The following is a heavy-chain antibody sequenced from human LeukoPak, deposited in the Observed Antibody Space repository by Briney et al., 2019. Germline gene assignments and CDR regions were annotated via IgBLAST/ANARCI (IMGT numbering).Heavy chain of an antibody. CDR1: GFTFSTFW. CDR3: ARGGTFVSDY. V-gene: IGHV3-7*02. D-gene: IGHD1-1*01. Sequence: PGGSLRLSCAASGFTFSTFWMSWVRQAPGKGLEWVANINQDGSEKYYVDSMKGRFTDSRDNAKNSLYLQMDSLRAEDTAVYYCARGGTFVSDYWGQGTLVTVSS. CDR2: INQDGSEK. J-gene: IGHJ4*02.